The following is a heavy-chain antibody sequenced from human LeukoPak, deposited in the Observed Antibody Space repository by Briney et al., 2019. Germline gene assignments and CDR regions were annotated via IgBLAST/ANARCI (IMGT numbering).Heavy chain of an antibody. CDR1: GGSISSGSYY. D-gene: IGHD2-15*01. V-gene: IGHV4-61*01. CDR3: AREGSWYTLDY. J-gene: IGHJ4*02. Sequence: PSQTLSLTCTVSGGSISSGSYYWSWIRQPPGKGLEWIGYIYYSGSTNYNPSLKSRVTISVDTSKNQFSLKLSSVTAADTAVYYCAREGSWYTLDYWGQGTLVTVSS. CDR2: IYYSGST.